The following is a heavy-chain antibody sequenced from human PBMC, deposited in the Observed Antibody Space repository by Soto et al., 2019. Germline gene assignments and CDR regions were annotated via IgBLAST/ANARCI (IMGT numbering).Heavy chain of an antibody. CDR3: VRRVSGNYDY. J-gene: IGHJ4*02. CDR2: ISSNGGTT. CDR1: GFTFSSYD. V-gene: IGHV3-64*01. Sequence: EVQLAESGGGMVQPGGSLRLSCVASGFTFSSYDMHWVRQAPGKGLEYVSSISSNGGTTYYGNSVKGRFTISRDNSKNTLYLQMGSVRAEDMAVYYCVRRVSGNYDYWGQGILVTVSS. D-gene: IGHD1-7*01.